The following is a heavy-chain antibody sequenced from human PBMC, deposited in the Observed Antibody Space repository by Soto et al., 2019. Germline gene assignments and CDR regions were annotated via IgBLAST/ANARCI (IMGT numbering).Heavy chain of an antibody. V-gene: IGHV4-4*02. J-gene: IGHJ4*02. CDR1: GGSISSSNW. CDR3: ARTYYDFWSGYYGIDY. CDR2: IYHSGST. D-gene: IGHD3-3*01. Sequence: SETLSLTCAVSGGSISSSNWWSWVRQPPGKGLEWIGEIYHSGSTNYNPSLKSRVTISVDKSKNQFSLKLSSVTAADTAVYYCARTYYDFWSGYYGIDYWGQGTLVTVSS.